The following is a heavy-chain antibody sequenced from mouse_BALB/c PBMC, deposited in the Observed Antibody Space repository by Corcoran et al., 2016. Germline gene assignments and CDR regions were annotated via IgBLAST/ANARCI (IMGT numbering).Heavy chain of an antibody. CDR1: GYTFSRYW. J-gene: IGHJ3*01. CDR2: ILPGSGST. CDR3: ARRGDGYYAWFAY. D-gene: IGHD2-3*01. Sequence: QVQMQQSGAELMKPGASVKISCKATGYTFSRYWIEWVKQRPGHGLEWIGEILPGSGSTNYNEKFKGKATFTADTSSNTAYMQLSSLTSEDSAVEYCARRGDGYYAWFAYWGQGTLVTVSA. V-gene: IGHV1-9*01.